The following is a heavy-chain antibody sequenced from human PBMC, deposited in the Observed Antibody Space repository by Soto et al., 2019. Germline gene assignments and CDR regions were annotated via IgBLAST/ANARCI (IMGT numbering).Heavy chain of an antibody. V-gene: IGHV4-59*01. CDR1: GGSISSYY. J-gene: IGHJ5*02. CDR2: IYYSGST. CDR3: ARGSLDYDSSGYPPFNWFDP. Sequence: ASETLSLTCTVSGGSISSYYWSWIRQPPGKGLEWIGYIYYSGSTHYNPSLKSRVTISVDTSKNQFSLKLSSVTAADTAVYYCARGSLDYDSSGYPPFNWFDPWGQGTLVTVSS. D-gene: IGHD3-22*01.